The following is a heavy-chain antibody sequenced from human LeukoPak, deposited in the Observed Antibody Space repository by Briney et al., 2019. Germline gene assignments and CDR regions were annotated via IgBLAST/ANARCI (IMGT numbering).Heavy chain of an antibody. V-gene: IGHV3-33*08. CDR1: GFTFSSYA. Sequence: GGSLRLSCAASGFTFSSYAMSWVRQAPGKGLEWVAVIWYDGSNKYYADSVKSRFTISRDNSKNTLYLQMDSLRAEDTAVYYCARTSRDTGYCSGGSCLFDYWGQGTLVTVSS. CDR3: ARTSRDTGYCSGGSCLFDY. J-gene: IGHJ4*02. D-gene: IGHD2-15*01. CDR2: IWYDGSNK.